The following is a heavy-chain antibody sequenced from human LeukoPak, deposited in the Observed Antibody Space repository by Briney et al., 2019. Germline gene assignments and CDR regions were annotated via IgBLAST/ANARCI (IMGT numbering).Heavy chain of an antibody. CDR1: GGSFSGYY. D-gene: IGHD1-26*01. V-gene: IGHV4-34*01. Sequence: SETLSLTCAVYGGSFSGYYWSWIRQPPGKGLEWIGEINHSGSTNYNPSLKSRVTISVDTSKNQFSLKLSSVTAADTAVYYCARDRGSYGGYYYYMDVWGKGTTVTVSS. CDR2: INHSGST. J-gene: IGHJ6*03. CDR3: ARDRGSYGGYYYYMDV.